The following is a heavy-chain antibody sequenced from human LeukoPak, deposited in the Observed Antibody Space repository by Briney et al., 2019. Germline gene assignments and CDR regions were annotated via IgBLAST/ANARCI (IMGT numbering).Heavy chain of an antibody. V-gene: IGHV1-3*03. Sequence: VASVKVSCKASGYTFTSYAMHGVRQAPGQRLEWMGWINAGNGNTKYSQEFQGRVTITRDTSASTAYMELSSLRSEDMAVYYCARGGGYSSSWYWASVPLDVWGKGTTVTVSS. D-gene: IGHD6-13*01. CDR1: GYTFTSYA. J-gene: IGHJ6*04. CDR2: INAGNGNT. CDR3: ARGGGYSSSWYWASVPLDV.